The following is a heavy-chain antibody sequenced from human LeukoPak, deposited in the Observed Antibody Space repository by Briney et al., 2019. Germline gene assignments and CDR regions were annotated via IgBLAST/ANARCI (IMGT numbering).Heavy chain of an antibody. Sequence: SETLSLTCTVSGASISSYYWSWIRQPRGKGLEWIGYMYYSGSTNYNPSLKSRVTISVDTSKNQFSLKLNSVTAADTAVYFCARELKVGNTGYYFDYWGQGTLVTVSS. V-gene: IGHV4-59*01. D-gene: IGHD2/OR15-2a*01. CDR2: MYYSGST. CDR1: GASISSYY. J-gene: IGHJ4*02. CDR3: ARELKVGNTGYYFDY.